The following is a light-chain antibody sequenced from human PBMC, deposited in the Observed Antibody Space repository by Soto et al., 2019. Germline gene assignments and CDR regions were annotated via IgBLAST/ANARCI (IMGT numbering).Light chain of an antibody. CDR3: DYCTSSSTYV. Sequence: QSVLTQPPSVSGTPGQPVAISCTGTGSDIGTYNRVSWYQQPPGTAPKLMIYDVSDRPSGVPDRFSGSKSGNTASLTISGLQAEDEADYCTSSSTYVFGTGTKVTVL. V-gene: IGLV2-18*01. J-gene: IGLJ1*01. CDR1: GSDIGTYNR. CDR2: DVS.